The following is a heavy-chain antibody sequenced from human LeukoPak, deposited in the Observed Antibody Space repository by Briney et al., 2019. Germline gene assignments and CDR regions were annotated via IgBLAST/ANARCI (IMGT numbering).Heavy chain of an antibody. J-gene: IGHJ4*02. V-gene: IGHV4-59*01. CDR3: ARYPPTYYYDSSGFHFDY. CDR1: GGSISSYY. D-gene: IGHD3-22*01. Sequence: SETLSLTCTVSGGSISSYYWSWIRQPPGKGLEWIGYIYYSGSTNYNPSLKSRVTMSVDTSKNQFSLKLSSVTAADTAVYYCARYPPTYYYDSSGFHFDYWGQGTLVTVSS. CDR2: IYYSGST.